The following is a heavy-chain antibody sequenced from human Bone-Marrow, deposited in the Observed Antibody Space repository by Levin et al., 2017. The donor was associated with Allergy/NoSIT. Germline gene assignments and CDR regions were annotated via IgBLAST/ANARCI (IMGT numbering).Heavy chain of an antibody. D-gene: IGHD1-26*01. V-gene: IGHV3-33*01. J-gene: IGHJ6*03. Sequence: GGSLRLSCAASGFTFSSYGMHWVRQAPGKGLEWVAVIWYDGSNKYYADSVKGRFTISRDNSKNTLYLQMNSLRAEDTAVYYCARVQPVWWEEVPNMDVWGKGTTVTVSS. CDR1: GFTFSSYG. CDR3: ARVQPVWWEEVPNMDV. CDR2: IWYDGSNK.